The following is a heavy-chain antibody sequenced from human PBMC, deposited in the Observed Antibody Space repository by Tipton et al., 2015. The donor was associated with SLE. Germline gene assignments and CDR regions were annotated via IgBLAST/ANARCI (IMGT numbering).Heavy chain of an antibody. Sequence: TLSLTCSVSGDSISRDTYYWAWGWIRQPPGKGLEWIGSFYYSGNRYYNPSLKSRVTISVDTSKNQFSLRLSSVTAADTAVYYCATHPRSYSSGWSYYFDYWGQGALVTVSS. CDR2: FYYSGNR. J-gene: IGHJ4*01. CDR3: ATHPRSYSSGWSYYFDY. CDR1: GDSISRDTYY. V-gene: IGHV4-39*07. D-gene: IGHD6-19*01.